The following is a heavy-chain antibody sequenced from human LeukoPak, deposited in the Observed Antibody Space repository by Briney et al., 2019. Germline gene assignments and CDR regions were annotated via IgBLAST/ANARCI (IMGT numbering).Heavy chain of an antibody. J-gene: IGHJ4*02. CDR1: GFTFDDYA. V-gene: IGHV3-9*01. D-gene: IGHD3-16*01. CDR2: ISWNSGTI. CDR3: AKDVDSTWGSIDY. Sequence: PGGSLRLSCAASGFTFDDYAMHWVRQAPGKGLERVSSISWNSGTIGYANSVKGRFTISRDNAKNSLYLQMNSLRPEDTALYYCAKDVDSTWGSIDYWGQGILVTVSS.